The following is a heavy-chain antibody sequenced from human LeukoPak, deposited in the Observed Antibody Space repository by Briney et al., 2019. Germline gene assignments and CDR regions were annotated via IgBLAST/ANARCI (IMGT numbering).Heavy chain of an antibody. CDR2: INHSGST. J-gene: IGHJ5*02. Sequence: PSETLSLTCTVSGYSISSGYYWGWIRQPPGKGPEWIGEINHSGSTNYNPSLKSRVTISVDTSKNQFSLKLSSVTAADTAVYYCARRAYYYGSGSYYNHPAPSRFDPWGQGTLVTVSS. CDR3: ARRAYYYGSGSYYNHPAPSRFDP. D-gene: IGHD3-10*01. V-gene: IGHV4-38-2*02. CDR1: GYSISSGYY.